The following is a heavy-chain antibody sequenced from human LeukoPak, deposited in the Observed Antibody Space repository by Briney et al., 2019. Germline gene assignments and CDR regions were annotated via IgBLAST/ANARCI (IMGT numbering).Heavy chain of an antibody. D-gene: IGHD5-12*01. CDR3: ARLNGRGGYDSDWFDP. CDR2: IYYSGST. J-gene: IGHJ5*02. CDR1: GGSISSYY. Sequence: SETLSLTCTVSGGSISSYYWSWIRQPPGKGLEWIGYIYYSGSTNYNPSLKSRVTISVDTSKNQFSLKLSSVTAADTAVYYCARLNGRGGYDSDWFDPWGQGTLVTVSS. V-gene: IGHV4-59*08.